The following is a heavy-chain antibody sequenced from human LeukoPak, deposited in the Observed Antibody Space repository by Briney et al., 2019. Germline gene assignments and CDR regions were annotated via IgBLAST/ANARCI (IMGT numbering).Heavy chain of an antibody. CDR2: IIVDSGKT. CDR1: GFSFIGSA. V-gene: IGHV1-58*01. D-gene: IGHD3-10*01. CDR3: ATDSTPLVRGLIIAFAY. Sequence: SVKVSCKTSGFSFIGSAVQWARQARGQGLEWLGWIIVDSGKTQSLKKLQERITLTRDMSTNTAYMELSGLTPEDTAVYYCATDSTPLVRGLIIAFAYWGQGTQVTVSS. J-gene: IGHJ4*02.